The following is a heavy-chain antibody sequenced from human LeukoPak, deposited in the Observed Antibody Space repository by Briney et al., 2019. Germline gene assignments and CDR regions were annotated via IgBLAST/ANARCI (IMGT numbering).Heavy chain of an antibody. CDR2: IWYDGSNK. J-gene: IGHJ4*02. V-gene: IGHV3-33*01. CDR3: AAAGYSSGWYNIDY. CDR1: GFTFSSYG. D-gene: IGHD6-19*01. Sequence: PGRSLRLSCAASGFTFSSYGMHWVRQAPGKGLEWVAVIWYDGSNKYYADSVKGRFTISRDNSKNTLYLQTNSLRAEDTAVYYCAAAGYSSGWYNIDYWGQGTLVTVSS.